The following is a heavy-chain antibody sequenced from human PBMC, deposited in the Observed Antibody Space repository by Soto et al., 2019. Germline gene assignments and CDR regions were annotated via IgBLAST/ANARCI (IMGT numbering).Heavy chain of an antibody. D-gene: IGHD5-18*01. J-gene: IGHJ4*02. V-gene: IGHV3-23*01. CDR3: ANAPTEWIQLWLPLY. CDR1: GFTFSSYA. CDR2: ISGSGGST. Sequence: EVQLLESGGGLVQPGGSLRLSCAASGFTFSSYAMSWVRQAPGKGLEWVSAISGSGGSTYYADSVKGRFTISRDNSQNTLYLQMNSLRAEDTAVYYCANAPTEWIQLWLPLYWGQGTLVTVSS.